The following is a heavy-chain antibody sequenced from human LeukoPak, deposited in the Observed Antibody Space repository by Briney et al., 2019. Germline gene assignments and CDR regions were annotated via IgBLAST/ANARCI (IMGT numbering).Heavy chain of an antibody. J-gene: IGHJ5*02. CDR1: GGSFSSSSYF. CDR2: TYYTGST. V-gene: IGHV4-39*07. D-gene: IGHD2-15*01. Sequence: SETLSLTCTVSGGSFSSSSYFWGWIRQPPGKRLEWIGSTYYTGSTYYNPSLKSRVTISVDTSKNQFSLKLNSVTAADTAVYYCARDVRGYCSGGSCNNWFDPWGQGTLVTVSS. CDR3: ARDVRGYCSGGSCNNWFDP.